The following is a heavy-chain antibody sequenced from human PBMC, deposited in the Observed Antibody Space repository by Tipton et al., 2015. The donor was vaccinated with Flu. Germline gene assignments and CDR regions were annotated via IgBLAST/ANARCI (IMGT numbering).Heavy chain of an antibody. D-gene: IGHD4-11*01. CDR2: ICPGSP. J-gene: IGHJ5*01. V-gene: IGHV4-38-2*02. CDR1: GVSVGSPYC. Sequence: TLSLTCNVSGVSVGSPYCWGWVRQPPGKGLEWIGNICPGSPYYNPSLRSRVTISIARSKAQFSLKLTSVTAADTAVYFCARRDFSNYVSEPRNWFDFWGQGTLFTVSS. CDR3: ARRDFSNYVSEPRNWFDF.